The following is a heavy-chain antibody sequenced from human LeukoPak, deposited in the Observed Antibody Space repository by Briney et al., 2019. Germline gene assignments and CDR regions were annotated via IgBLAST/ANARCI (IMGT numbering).Heavy chain of an antibody. V-gene: IGHV4-39*01. D-gene: IGHD3-16*01. CDR2: IYYSGST. CDR1: GGSISSSSYY. J-gene: IGHJ4*02. Sequence: SETLSLTCTVSGGSISSSSYYWGWIRQSPGKGLEWIGSIYYSGSTYYNPSLRSRVTISVDTSKNQFSLKLSSVTAADTAVYYCARGPFMNFDYWGQGTLVTVSS. CDR3: ARGPFMNFDY.